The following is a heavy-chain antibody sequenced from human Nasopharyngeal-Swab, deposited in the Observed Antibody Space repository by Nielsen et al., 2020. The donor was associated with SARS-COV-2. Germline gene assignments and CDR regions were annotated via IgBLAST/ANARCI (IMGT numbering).Heavy chain of an antibody. Sequence: SETLSLTCTVSGGSISSSNWWRWVRQPPGKGLEWIGEIYHSGSTNYNPSLKSRVTISVDKSKNQFSLKLSSVTAADMAVYYCARDRVVVSIYYGMDVWGQGTTVTVSS. D-gene: IGHD3-22*01. CDR2: IYHSGST. J-gene: IGHJ6*02. CDR1: GGSISSSNW. V-gene: IGHV4-4*02. CDR3: ARDRVVVSIYYGMDV.